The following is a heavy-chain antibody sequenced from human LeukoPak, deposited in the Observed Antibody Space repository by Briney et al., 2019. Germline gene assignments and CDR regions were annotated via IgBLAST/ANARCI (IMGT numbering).Heavy chain of an antibody. J-gene: IGHJ4*02. CDR1: GDSISKYY. V-gene: IGHV4-59*08. Sequence: SETLSLTCTVSGDSISKYYWSWIRQPPGKGLEWIGYIYYSGSTNYIPSLKSRVTISVDTSKNQFSLKLSSVTDADTAVYYCARRFDSWGQGTLVTVSS. CDR3: ARRFDS. CDR2: IYYSGST.